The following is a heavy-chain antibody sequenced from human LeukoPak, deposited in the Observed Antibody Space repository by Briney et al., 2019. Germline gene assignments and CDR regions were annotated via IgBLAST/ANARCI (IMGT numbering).Heavy chain of an antibody. CDR1: GFTFRSYW. D-gene: IGHD5-18*01. CDR2: INTDGSIT. J-gene: IGHJ4*02. CDR3: AKDDSAYSYASFDY. V-gene: IGHV3-74*03. Sequence: GGSLRLSCAASGFTFRSYWMHWVRQVPGKGLVWVSRINTDGSITTYADSVKGRFTISRDNAKNTLYLEMNSLTAEDTAVYYCAKDDSAYSYASFDYWGQGTLVTVSS.